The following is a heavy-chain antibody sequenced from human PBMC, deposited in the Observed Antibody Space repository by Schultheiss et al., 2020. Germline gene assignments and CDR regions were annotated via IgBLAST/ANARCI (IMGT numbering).Heavy chain of an antibody. V-gene: IGHV3-33*08. CDR2: IWYDGSNK. CDR1: GFSFSSYG. J-gene: IGHJ3*02. D-gene: IGHD6-19*01. Sequence: GGSLRLSCAASGFSFSSYGMSWVRQAPGKGLEWVAVIWYDGSNKYYADSVKGRFTISRDNAKNSLYLQMNSLRAGDTAVYYCARGSSGWPLDAFDIWGQGTMVNVSS. CDR3: ARGSSGWPLDAFDI.